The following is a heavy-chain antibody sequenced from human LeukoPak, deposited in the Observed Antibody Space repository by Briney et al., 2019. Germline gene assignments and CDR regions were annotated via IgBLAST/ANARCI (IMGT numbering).Heavy chain of an antibody. CDR1: GGSFSGYY. CDR3: ARVRSLRITIFGVVSPYFDY. J-gene: IGHJ4*02. V-gene: IGHV4-34*01. D-gene: IGHD3-3*01. Sequence: TSSETLSLTCAVYGGSFSGYYWSWLRQPPGKGLEWVGEINHSGSTNYNPSLKSRVTISVDTSKNQFSLKLSSVTAADTAVYYCARVRSLRITIFGVVSPYFDYWGQGTLVTVSS. CDR2: INHSGST.